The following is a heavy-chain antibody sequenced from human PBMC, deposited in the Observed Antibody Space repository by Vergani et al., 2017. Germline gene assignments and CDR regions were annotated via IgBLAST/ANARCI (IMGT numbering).Heavy chain of an antibody. CDR1: GFTFSTYA. D-gene: IGHD2-21*01. CDR2: LTGGGGST. CDR3: ADLYGDDGFSPF. Sequence: EVQLLESGGSLKQPGGSVRLSCAASGFTFSTYAMHWVRQAPGKGLEWVSALTGGGGSTYYADSEKGRFTISRDDSKNTVYLQINSLRAEDTAFYYCADLYGDDGFSPFWGQGTLVTVSS. J-gene: IGHJ4*02. V-gene: IGHV3-23*01.